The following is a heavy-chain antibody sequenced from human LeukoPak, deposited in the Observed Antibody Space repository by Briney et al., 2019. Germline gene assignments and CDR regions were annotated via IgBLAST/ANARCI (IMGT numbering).Heavy chain of an antibody. V-gene: IGHV3-23*01. J-gene: IGHJ5*02. D-gene: IGHD5-24*01. Sequence: GGSLRLSCAASGFTFSNYWMSWVRQAPGKGLEWVSAISGSGGSTYYADSVKGRFTISRDNSKNTLYLQMNSLRAEDTAVYYCAKDGNPRDGYNSGWFDPWGQGTLVTVSS. CDR1: GFTFSNYW. CDR3: AKDGNPRDGYNSGWFDP. CDR2: ISGSGGST.